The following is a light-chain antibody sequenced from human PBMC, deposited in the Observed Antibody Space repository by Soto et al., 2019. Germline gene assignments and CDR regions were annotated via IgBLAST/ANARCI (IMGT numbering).Light chain of an antibody. CDR1: RSLLHSNGKNY. V-gene: IGKV2-28*01. J-gene: IGKJ5*01. CDR3: LQSLQRPPT. Sequence: DIVMTQPPLSLPVTPGEPASISCRSSRSLLHSNGKNYLNWYLQKPGQSPQLLTYFGSTRASGVPGRLSGSGSGIDFTRKISRVEAEDVGVYDGLQSLQRPPTFGPGTRLEIK. CDR2: FGS.